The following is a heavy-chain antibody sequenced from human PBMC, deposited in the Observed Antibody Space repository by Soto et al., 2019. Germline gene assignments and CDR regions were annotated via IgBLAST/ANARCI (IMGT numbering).Heavy chain of an antibody. CDR1: GDSISGHY. CDR2: IHSAGTT. D-gene: IGHD3-16*01. CDR3: VRGDWARRSFDD. V-gene: IGHV4-59*08. Sequence: QVQLRESGPGLVTPSETLSVTCTVSGDSISGHYWSWIRQPPGKGLEWIGYIHSAGTTNYNASLTSRVXLXRXXSTNVFSMRPTSVTAADTAVYYCVRGDWARRSFDDWGQGTLVTVSS. J-gene: IGHJ4*02.